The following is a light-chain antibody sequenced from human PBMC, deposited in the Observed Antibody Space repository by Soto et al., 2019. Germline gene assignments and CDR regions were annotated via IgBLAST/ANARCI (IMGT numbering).Light chain of an antibody. J-gene: IGKJ1*01. Sequence: DIQMTQSPSTLSASGGDRVSITCRASQSISSWLAWYQQKPGKAPKLLIYKASTLKSGVPSRFSGSGSGTEFTLTIRSLQPDDFATYYCHQYNSYSTFGQGTKVDI. CDR2: KAS. V-gene: IGKV1-5*03. CDR1: QSISSW. CDR3: HQYNSYST.